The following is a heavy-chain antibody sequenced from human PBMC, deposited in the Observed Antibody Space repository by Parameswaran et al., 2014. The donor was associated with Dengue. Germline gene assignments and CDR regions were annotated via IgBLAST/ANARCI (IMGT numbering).Heavy chain of an antibody. CDR2: ISSSSSYI. J-gene: IGHJ6*02. V-gene: IGHV3-21*01. D-gene: IGHD3-10*01. Sequence: VRQAPGKGLEWVSFISSSSSYIYYADSVKGRFTISRDNAKNSLCLQMNSLRAEDTAVYYCARDLQITMGSGYYYYGMDVWGQGTTVTVSS. CDR3: ARDLQITMGSGYYYYGMDV.